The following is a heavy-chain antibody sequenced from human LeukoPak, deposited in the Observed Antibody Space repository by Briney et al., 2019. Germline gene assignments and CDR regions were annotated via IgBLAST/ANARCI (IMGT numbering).Heavy chain of an antibody. J-gene: IGHJ3*02. CDR1: GYKFTHYG. D-gene: IGHD6-19*01. CDR2: INPNTGNT. V-gene: IGHV1-18*01. CDR3: ARDGYSSGWWDPFDAFDI. Sequence: ASVKVSCKASGYKFTHYGISWVRQAPGQGLAWMGWINPNTGNTHYAQNFQGRVAMTTDTSTSTAYMELRSLRSDDTAVYYCARDGYSSGWWDPFDAFDIWGQGTMVTVSS.